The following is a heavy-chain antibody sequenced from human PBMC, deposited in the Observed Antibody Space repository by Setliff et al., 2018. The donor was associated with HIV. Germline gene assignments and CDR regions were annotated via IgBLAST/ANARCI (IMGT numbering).Heavy chain of an antibody. J-gene: IGHJ5*02. CDR2: INPDSGGT. CDR1: GYTFTGYY. Sequence: VASVKVSCKASGYTFTGYYMHWVRQAPGQGLEWMGWINPDSGGTNLAQKFLGRVTLTRDTSISTDYVELSRLRSDDTAVYYCARNVPGILPRWVGFDPWGQGTLVTVSS. D-gene: IGHD1-20*01. V-gene: IGHV1-2*02. CDR3: ARNVPGILPRWVGFDP.